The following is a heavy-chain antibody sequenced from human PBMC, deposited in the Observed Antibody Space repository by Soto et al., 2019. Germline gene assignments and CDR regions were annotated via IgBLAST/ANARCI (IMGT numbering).Heavy chain of an antibody. Sequence: QVQLVESGGGVVQPGRSVRLSCKASGFTFSNYAMHWVRQAPGKGLEWVAVISYDGSHKYYADSVRGRFTISRDSSQNTLYLQMNSLKTEDTAVYYCASPTTEIDYWGPGTLVTVSS. J-gene: IGHJ4*02. V-gene: IGHV3-30-3*01. CDR1: GFTFSNYA. CDR2: ISYDGSHK. D-gene: IGHD4-17*01. CDR3: ASPTTEIDY.